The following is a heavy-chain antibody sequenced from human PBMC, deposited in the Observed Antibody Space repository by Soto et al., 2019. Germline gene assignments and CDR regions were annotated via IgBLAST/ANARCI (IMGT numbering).Heavy chain of an antibody. CDR1: GFTFSNYG. CDR2: ISGSGGRT. J-gene: IGHJ4*02. CDR3: AKEMTASTLADFFDY. Sequence: EVQLLESGGGLIQPGGSLRLSCEASGFTFSNYGMTWVRLAPGKGLEWVSTISGSGGRTFYADPVKGRFTISRDNSKNTQYLQMKSLRAEDMAVYYCAKEMTASTLADFFDYWGQGTLVTVSS. D-gene: IGHD2-21*02. V-gene: IGHV3-23*01.